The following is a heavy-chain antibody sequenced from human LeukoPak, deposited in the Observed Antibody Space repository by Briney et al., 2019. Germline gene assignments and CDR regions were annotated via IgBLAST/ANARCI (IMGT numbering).Heavy chain of an antibody. CDR2: FDPEDGET. Sequence: ASVKVSCKASGGTFSSYAISWVRQAPGKGLEWMGGFDPEDGETIYAQKFQGRVTMTEDTSTDTAYMELSSLRSEDTAVYYCATRDLGSAPLPLIQWGQGTLVTVSS. D-gene: IGHD2-15*01. V-gene: IGHV1-24*01. CDR1: GGTFSSYA. CDR3: ATRDLGSAPLPLIQ. J-gene: IGHJ4*02.